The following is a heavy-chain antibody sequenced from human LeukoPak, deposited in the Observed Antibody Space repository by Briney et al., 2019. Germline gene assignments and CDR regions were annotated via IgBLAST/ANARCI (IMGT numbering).Heavy chain of an antibody. CDR1: GITFSTYW. Sequence: PGGTLRLSCAGSGITFSTYWMHWVRQAPGKGLVWVSRTNSEGRNISYEDSVKGRFTISRDNAKNTLFLQMNSLRAEDTAVCYCARISPDSISYYDHWGQGTLVTVSS. CDR2: TNSEGRNI. CDR3: ARISPDSISYYDH. V-gene: IGHV3-74*01. D-gene: IGHD3-22*01. J-gene: IGHJ4*02.